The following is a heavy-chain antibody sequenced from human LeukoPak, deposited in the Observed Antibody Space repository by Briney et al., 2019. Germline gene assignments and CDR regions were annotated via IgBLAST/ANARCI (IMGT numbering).Heavy chain of an antibody. J-gene: IGHJ4*02. Sequence: PGGSLRLSCAASGFTFSSYSMNWVRQAPGKGLEWVSSISSSSSYIYYADSVKGRFTISRDNAKNSLYLQMNSLRAENTAVYYCARWCSGGSCYLPHWGQGTLVTVSS. CDR1: GFTFSSYS. V-gene: IGHV3-21*01. D-gene: IGHD2-15*01. CDR3: ARWCSGGSCYLPH. CDR2: ISSSSSYI.